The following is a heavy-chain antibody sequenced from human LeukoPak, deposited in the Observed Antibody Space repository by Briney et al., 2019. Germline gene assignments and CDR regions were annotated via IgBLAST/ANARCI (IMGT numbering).Heavy chain of an antibody. D-gene: IGHD2-15*01. CDR1: GDTFTSYG. CDR3: YRAEPYCSRSTCFLY. CDR2: INTNTRNP. V-gene: IGHV7-4-1*02. Sequence: GASVKVSCKASGDTFTSYGSSWVRQTPGQGLEGMEWINTNTRNPTYDQDFTGRFLFSFATPISTAYLQISILSAEDTAMYYCYRAEPYCSRSTCFLYWGQGTQVT. J-gene: IGHJ4*02.